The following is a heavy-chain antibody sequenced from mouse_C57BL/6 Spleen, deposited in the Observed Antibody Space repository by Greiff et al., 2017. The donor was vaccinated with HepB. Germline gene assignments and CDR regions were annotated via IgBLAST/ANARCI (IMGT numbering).Heavy chain of an antibody. J-gene: IGHJ1*03. CDR1: GYTFTSYW. Sequence: QVQLQQPGTELVKPGASVKLSCKASGYTFTSYWMHWVKQRPGQGLEWIGNINPSNGGTNYNEKFKSKATLTVDKSSSTTYMKLISLTSEDSSVYYCAMIYDDYYPSYWYFDVWGTGTTVTVSS. V-gene: IGHV1-53*01. CDR2: INPSNGGT. CDR3: AMIYDDYYPSYWYFDV. D-gene: IGHD2-3*01.